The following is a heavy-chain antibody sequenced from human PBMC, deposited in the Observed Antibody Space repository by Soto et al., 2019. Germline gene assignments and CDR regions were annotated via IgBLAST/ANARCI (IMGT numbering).Heavy chain of an antibody. D-gene: IGHD2-2*01. CDR2: ITGNGGGT. V-gene: IGHV3-23*01. CDR1: GFTFSDYP. CDR3: AKAAPMLREGPPQ. J-gene: IGHJ4*02. Sequence: PGGSLRLSCAASGFTFSDYPMGWVRQTPGKGLEWVSGITGNGGGTYYADSVKGRFTISRDNSKKTLFLQMNNLRDADTAVYYCAKAAPMLREGPPQWGQGTLVTVSS.